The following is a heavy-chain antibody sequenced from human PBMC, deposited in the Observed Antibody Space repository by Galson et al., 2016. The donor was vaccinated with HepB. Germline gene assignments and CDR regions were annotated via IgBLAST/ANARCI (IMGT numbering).Heavy chain of an antibody. D-gene: IGHD6-19*01. V-gene: IGHV3-21*01. Sequence: SLRLSCAASGFTFSSYSMAWIRQPPGKGLEWVSSISSSSSYIHYADSVRGRFTISRDITKNSLYLQMNSLRVEDTAVYYCAGGWDASGWNIGYWGQGTLVTVSS. CDR2: ISSSSSYI. J-gene: IGHJ4*02. CDR3: AGGWDASGWNIGY. CDR1: GFTFSSYS.